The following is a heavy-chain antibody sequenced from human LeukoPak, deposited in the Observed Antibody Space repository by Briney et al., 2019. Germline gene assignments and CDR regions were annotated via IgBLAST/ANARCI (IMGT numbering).Heavy chain of an antibody. D-gene: IGHD6-13*01. CDR2: MNPNSGNT. V-gene: IGHV1-8*01. CDR3: ARLGIATLYCYYYGMDV. J-gene: IGHJ6*02. Sequence: ASVKVSCKASGYTFTSYDINWVRQATGQGLEWMGWMNPNSGNTGYAQKFQGRVTMTRNTSISTAYMELSSLRSEDTAVYYCARLGIATLYCYYYGMDVWGQGTTVTVSS. CDR1: GYTFTSYD.